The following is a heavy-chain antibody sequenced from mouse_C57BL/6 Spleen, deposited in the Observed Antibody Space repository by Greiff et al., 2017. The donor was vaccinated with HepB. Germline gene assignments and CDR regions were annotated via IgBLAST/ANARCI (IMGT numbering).Heavy chain of an antibody. CDR1: GYTFTDYY. Sequence: VQLKQSGPELVKPGASVKISCKATGYTFTDYYMNWVKQSHGKSLEWIGDINPNNGGTSYNQKFKGKATLTVDKSSSTAYMELRSLTSEDSAVYYCARIGITTVVAPGFAYWGQGTLVTVSA. CDR3: ARIGITTVVAPGFAY. J-gene: IGHJ3*01. D-gene: IGHD1-1*01. CDR2: INPNNGGT. V-gene: IGHV1-26*01.